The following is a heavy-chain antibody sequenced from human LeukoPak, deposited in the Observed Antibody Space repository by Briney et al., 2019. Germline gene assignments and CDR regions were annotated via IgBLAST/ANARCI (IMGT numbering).Heavy chain of an antibody. CDR2: IYYSGST. V-gene: IGHV4-59*08. Sequence: SETLSLTCTVSGGSISSYYWSWIRQPPGKGLEWIGYIYYSGSTNYNPSLKSRVTISVDTSKNQFSLKLSSVTAADTAVYYCARQYCSGGSCYSGVILDYWGQGTLVTVSS. D-gene: IGHD2-15*01. CDR3: ARQYCSGGSCYSGVILDY. CDR1: GGSISSYY. J-gene: IGHJ4*02.